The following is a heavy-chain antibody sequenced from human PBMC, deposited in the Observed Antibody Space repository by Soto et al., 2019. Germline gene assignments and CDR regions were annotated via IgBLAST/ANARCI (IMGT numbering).Heavy chain of an antibody. D-gene: IGHD6-19*01. CDR2: ISGSGGST. J-gene: IGHJ3*02. Sequence: GGSLRLSCAASGFTFSSYAMSWVRQAPGKGLEWVSAISGSGGSTYYADSVKGRFTISRDNSKNTLYLQMNSLRAEDTAVYYCAKDWGSSGWYDPNDAFDIWGQGTMVTVSS. CDR1: GFTFSSYA. CDR3: AKDWGSSGWYDPNDAFDI. V-gene: IGHV3-23*01.